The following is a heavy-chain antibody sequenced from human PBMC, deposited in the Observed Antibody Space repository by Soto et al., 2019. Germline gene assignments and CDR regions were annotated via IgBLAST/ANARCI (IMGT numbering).Heavy chain of an antibody. CDR3: ASSYSNYALIDYYYYGMDV. CDR1: GYTFIRYG. D-gene: IGHD4-4*01. CDR2: ISPCNDTT. V-gene: IGHV1-18*01. J-gene: IGHJ6*02. Sequence: GASVKVSCKASGYTFIRYGITWVRQAPGQGFEWMGWISPCNDTTIYAQKLQGRVTMTADTSTRIVYMELSSLRSDDTAVYYCASSYSNYALIDYYYYGMDVRAQRTTVTVSS.